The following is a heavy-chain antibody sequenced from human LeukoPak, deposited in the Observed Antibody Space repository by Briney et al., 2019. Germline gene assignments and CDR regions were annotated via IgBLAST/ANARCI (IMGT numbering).Heavy chain of an antibody. Sequence: PGGSLRLSCAASGFSFSTYAMSWVRQAPGKGLEWVSGISVSGGSTFYADSVKGRFTISRDNSKNTLYLQMNSLRAEDTAVYYCAKVGLRLGGDYWGQGTLVTVSS. CDR1: GFSFSTYA. CDR3: AKVGLRLGGDY. J-gene: IGHJ4*02. D-gene: IGHD4-17*01. CDR2: ISVSGGST. V-gene: IGHV3-23*01.